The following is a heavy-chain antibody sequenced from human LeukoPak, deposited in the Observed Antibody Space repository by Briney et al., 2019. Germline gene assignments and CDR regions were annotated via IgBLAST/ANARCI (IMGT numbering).Heavy chain of an antibody. V-gene: IGHV1-18*01. J-gene: IGHJ4*02. Sequence: ASVKVSCTASGHTFTSYGISGVRQAPGQGLEWMGWVSAYNGNTNYAQKLQGRVTMTTDTSTSTAYMELRSLRSDDTAVYYCARGNDFWSGYYRSPVGDYWGQGTLVTVSS. CDR2: VSAYNGNT. CDR3: ARGNDFWSGYYRSPVGDY. D-gene: IGHD3-3*01. CDR1: GHTFTSYG.